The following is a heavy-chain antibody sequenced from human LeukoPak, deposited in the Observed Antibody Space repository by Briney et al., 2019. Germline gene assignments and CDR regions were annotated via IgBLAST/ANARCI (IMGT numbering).Heavy chain of an antibody. CDR3: ARTVNTVVHFDY. Sequence: GGSLRLSCAASGFTFSDYPMNWVRQAPGKGLEWVSYISASTILYAESVKGRFTISRDNAKNSLFLQMNSRRVEDTAVYYCARTVNTVVHFDYLGQRTLVTVSS. V-gene: IGHV3-48*01. CDR2: ISASTI. D-gene: IGHD4-23*01. J-gene: IGHJ4*02. CDR1: GFTFSDYP.